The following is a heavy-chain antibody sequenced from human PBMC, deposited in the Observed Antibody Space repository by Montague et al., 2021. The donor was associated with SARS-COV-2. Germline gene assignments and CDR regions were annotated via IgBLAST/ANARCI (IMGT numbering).Heavy chain of an antibody. J-gene: IGHJ4*02. CDR1: GGSITDRTYY. D-gene: IGHD6-13*01. V-gene: IGHV4-39*01. CDR3: ARHWGIAAAGN. Sequence: ETLSLTCSVSGGSITDRTYYWGCIRQSPGKGLEWIGAINYSGTTYYNPSLKSRVTISLDTAKNQFSLKMTSVTAADTAVYYCARHWGIAAAGNWGQGTLVTVSS. CDR2: INYSGTT.